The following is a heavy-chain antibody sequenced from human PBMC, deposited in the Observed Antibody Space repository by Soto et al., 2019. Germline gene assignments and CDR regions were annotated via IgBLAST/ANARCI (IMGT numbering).Heavy chain of an antibody. CDR2: SSNGARST. Sequence: QVQLVESGGGLVRPGGSLRLSCAASGFSLSDHDMPWVRQAPGKGLEWMSYSSNGARSTYDADSVKGRFTISRDNGKNSLFLQMNCLRAEDTAMYYLARGKAHINGYPVLDYWGQGALVTVSS. V-gene: IGHV3-11*01. CDR3: ARGKAHINGYPVLDY. CDR1: GFSLSDHD. J-gene: IGHJ4*02. D-gene: IGHD5-18*01.